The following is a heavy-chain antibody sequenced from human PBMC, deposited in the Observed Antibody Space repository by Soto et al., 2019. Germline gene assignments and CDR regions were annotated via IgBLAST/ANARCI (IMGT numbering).Heavy chain of an antibody. V-gene: IGHV3-21*01. CDR3: ARDIMGALGVFDY. CDR1: GFTFSSYS. J-gene: IGHJ4*02. D-gene: IGHD1-26*01. Sequence: GGSLRLSCAASGFTFSSYSMNWVRQAPGKGLEWVSSISSSSSYIYYADSVKGRFTISRDNAKNSLYLQMNSLRAEDTAVYYCARDIMGALGVFDYWGQGTLVTVSS. CDR2: ISSSSSYI.